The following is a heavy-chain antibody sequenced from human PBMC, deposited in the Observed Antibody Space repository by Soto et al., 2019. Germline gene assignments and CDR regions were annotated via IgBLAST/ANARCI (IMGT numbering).Heavy chain of an antibody. Sequence: PGGSLRLSCAASGFTFSSYAMHWVRQAPGKGLEYVSAISSNGGSIYYGNSVKGRFTISRDNSKNTLYLQMGSLRAEDMAVYYSARLHNYHCPLDVWGEGPTFPVS. V-gene: IGHV3-64*01. CDR2: ISSNGGSI. J-gene: IGHJ6*02. CDR3: ARLHNYHCPLDV. D-gene: IGHD1-1*01. CDR1: GFTFSSYA.